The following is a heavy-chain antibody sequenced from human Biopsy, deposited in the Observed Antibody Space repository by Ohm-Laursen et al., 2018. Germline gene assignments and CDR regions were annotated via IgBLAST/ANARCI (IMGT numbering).Heavy chain of an antibody. CDR1: GGTFINNA. CDR3: ARGPHSGSHSCFDY. J-gene: IGHJ4*02. Sequence: ASVKVSCKASGGTFINNAISWVRQAPGQGLEWMGGIIPMFGTANYAQMFQGRVTISADESTSTSYMELSSLTTEDTAIYYCARGPHSGSHSCFDYWGRGTLVTVSS. V-gene: IGHV1-69*13. CDR2: IIPMFGTA. D-gene: IGHD1-26*01.